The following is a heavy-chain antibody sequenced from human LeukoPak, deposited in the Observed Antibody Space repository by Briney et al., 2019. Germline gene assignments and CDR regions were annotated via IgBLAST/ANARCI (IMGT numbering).Heavy chain of an antibody. CDR1: GGTFSSYA. CDR3: ARDSRGSSWFDDYYYYMDV. V-gene: IGHV1-69*06. D-gene: IGHD6-13*01. J-gene: IGHJ6*03. CDR2: IIPIFGTA. Sequence: GASVNVSCKASGGTFSSYAISWVRQAPGQGLEWMGGIIPIFGTANYAQKFQGRVTITADKSTSTAYMELSSLRSEDTAGYYCARDSRGSSWFDDYYYYMDVWGKGTTVTVSS.